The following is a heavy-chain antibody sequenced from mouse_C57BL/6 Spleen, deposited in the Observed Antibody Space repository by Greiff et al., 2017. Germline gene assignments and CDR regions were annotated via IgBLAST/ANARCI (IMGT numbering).Heavy chain of an antibody. J-gene: IGHJ4*01. Sequence: VQLQQPGAELVKPGASVKLSCKASGYTFTSYWMQWVKQRPGQGLEWIGEIDPSDSYTNYNQKFKGKATLTVDTSSSTAYMQLSSLTSEDSAVYYCARRELGYAMDYWGQGTSVTVSS. D-gene: IGHD4-1*01. CDR1: GYTFTSYW. V-gene: IGHV1-50*01. CDR3: ARRELGYAMDY. CDR2: IDPSDSYT.